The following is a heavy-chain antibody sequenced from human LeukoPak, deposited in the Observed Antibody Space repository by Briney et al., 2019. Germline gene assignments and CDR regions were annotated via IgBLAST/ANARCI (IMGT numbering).Heavy chain of an antibody. V-gene: IGHV3-23*01. Sequence: GGSLRLSCAASGFTFSTYAMSWVRQAPGKGLEWVSAISGSGSSSNYADSVKGRFTISRDNSKNTLYLQLNSLRGEDTAVFYCARSQSDWYPFDYWGQGTLVSVSS. J-gene: IGHJ4*02. D-gene: IGHD2-21*02. CDR1: GFTFSTYA. CDR3: ARSQSDWYPFDY. CDR2: ISGSGSSS.